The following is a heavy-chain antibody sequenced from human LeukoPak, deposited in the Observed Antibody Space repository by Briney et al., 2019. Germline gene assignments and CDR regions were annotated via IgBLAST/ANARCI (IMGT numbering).Heavy chain of an antibody. CDR3: ARDTQYEEELRGCFDC. V-gene: IGHV1-2*06. CDR2: INPNSGGT. Sequence: ASVKVSCKASGYTFTGYYMHWVRQAPGQGLEWMGRINPNSGGTNYAQKFQGRVTMTRDTSISTAYMELSSLRAEDTALYYCARDTQYEEELRGCFDCWGQGTLVTVSS. J-gene: IGHJ4*02. CDR1: GYTFTGYY. D-gene: IGHD1-7*01.